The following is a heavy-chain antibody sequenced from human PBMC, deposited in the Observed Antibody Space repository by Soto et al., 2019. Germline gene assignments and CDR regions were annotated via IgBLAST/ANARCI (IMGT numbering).Heavy chain of an antibody. V-gene: IGHV3-53*01. CDR3: ARLGYFEESGYSYFDS. Sequence: EVQLVESGGGLVRPGGSLRLSCGVSGFIVRRSYMTWVRQAPGKGLEWGSSLYSGGSAYYSDSVKGRFTISRDNSENTLSLQMNSLRAGDTAVYYCARLGYFEESGYSYFDSWGHGTLVTVSS. J-gene: IGHJ5*01. CDR1: GFIVRRSY. CDR2: LYSGGSA. D-gene: IGHD3-22*01.